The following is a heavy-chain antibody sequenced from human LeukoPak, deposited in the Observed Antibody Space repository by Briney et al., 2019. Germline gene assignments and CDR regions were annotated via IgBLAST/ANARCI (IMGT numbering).Heavy chain of an antibody. CDR1: GASISKYY. J-gene: IGHJ4*02. V-gene: IGHV4-59*01. D-gene: IGHD7-27*01. CDR2: IYYSGST. Sequence: PSETLSLTCTVSGASISKYYWTWIRQPPGKGLEWIGYIYYSGSTNYNPSLKSRVTISVDTSKNQFSLKLSSVTAADTAVYYCARGWGYSDDWGQGTLVTVSS. CDR3: ARGWGYSDD.